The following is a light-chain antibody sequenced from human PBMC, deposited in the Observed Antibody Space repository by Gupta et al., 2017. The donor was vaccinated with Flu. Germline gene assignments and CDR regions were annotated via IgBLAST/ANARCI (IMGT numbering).Light chain of an antibody. V-gene: IGKV3-20*01. CDR1: QSVSGNY. CDR2: EAS. CDR3: QHHGSHPLYT. J-gene: IGKJ2*01. Sequence: IVLTQSPDTLSLSLGERATLSCRASQSVSGNYLAWYQQKPGQAPRVLIYEASSRATGIPDRFSGSGYGKEVTLTISRREQEDFALYYCQHHGSHPLYTFGQGTKLEIK.